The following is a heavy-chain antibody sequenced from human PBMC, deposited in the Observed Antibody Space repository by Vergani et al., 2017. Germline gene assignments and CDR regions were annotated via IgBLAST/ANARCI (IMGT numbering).Heavy chain of an antibody. CDR3: ARDRPELGGLAFDY. D-gene: IGHD3-10*01. V-gene: IGHV3-23*04. CDR1: GFTFSSYA. J-gene: IGHJ4*02. Sequence: EVQLVESGGGLVQPGGSLRLSCAASGFTFSSYAMSWVRQAPGKGLEWVSAISGNGGSTYYADSVKGRFTISRDNAKNSLYLQMNSLRAEDTALYHCARDRPELGGLAFDYWGQGTLVTVSS. CDR2: ISGNGGST.